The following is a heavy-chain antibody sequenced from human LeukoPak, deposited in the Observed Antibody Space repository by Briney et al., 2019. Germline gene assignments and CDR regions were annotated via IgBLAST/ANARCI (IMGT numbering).Heavy chain of an antibody. J-gene: IGHJ4*02. CDR2: ISSSSSYI. Sequence: PGGSLRLSCAASGFTFSSYSMNWVRQAPGRGLEWVSSISSSSSYIYYADSVRGRFTNSRDNANNSLYLQMNSLRAEDTAVYCGARDGDDFWSGYLKYWGQGTLVTVSS. CDR3: ARDGDDFWSGYLKY. V-gene: IGHV3-21*01. CDR1: GFTFSSYS. D-gene: IGHD3-3*01.